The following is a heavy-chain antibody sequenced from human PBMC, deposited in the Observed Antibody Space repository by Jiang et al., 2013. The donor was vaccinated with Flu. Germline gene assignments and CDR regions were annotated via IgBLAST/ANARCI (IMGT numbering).Heavy chain of an antibody. Sequence: PEDGETIYAQKFQGRVTMTEDTSTDTAYVELSSLRSEDTAVYYCATAGSLLWFGESLLGNWGQGTLVTVSS. V-gene: IGHV1-24*01. D-gene: IGHD3-10*01. J-gene: IGHJ4*02. CDR3: ATAGSLLWFGESLLGN. CDR2: PEDGET.